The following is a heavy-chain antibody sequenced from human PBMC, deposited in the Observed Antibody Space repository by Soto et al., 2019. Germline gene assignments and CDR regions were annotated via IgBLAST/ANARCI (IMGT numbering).Heavy chain of an antibody. Sequence: ASVKVSCKASGYTFTGYYMHWVRQAPGQGLEWMGWINPNSGGTNYAQKFQGWVTMTRDTSISTAYMELSRLRSDDTAVYYCAREGQFPPGPGSGSYYNTYNGFDPWGQGTLVTVSS. CDR2: INPNSGGT. CDR1: GYTFTGYY. J-gene: IGHJ5*02. V-gene: IGHV1-2*04. D-gene: IGHD3-10*01. CDR3: AREGQFPPGPGSGSYYNTYNGFDP.